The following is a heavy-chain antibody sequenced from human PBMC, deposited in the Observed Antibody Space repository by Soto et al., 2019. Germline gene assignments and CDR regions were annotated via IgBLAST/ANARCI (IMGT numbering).Heavy chain of an antibody. CDR3: ARDPPFWSGYRGEGVFDP. CDR1: GYTFTSYG. D-gene: IGHD3-3*01. J-gene: IGHJ5*02. Sequence: QVQLVQSGAEVKKPGASVKVSCKASGYTFTSYGISWVRQAPGQGLEWMGWISAYNGNTNYAQKLQGRVTMTTDTATSTAYMELRSLRSDDTAVYYCARDPPFWSGYRGEGVFDPWGQGTLVTVSS. V-gene: IGHV1-18*01. CDR2: ISAYNGNT.